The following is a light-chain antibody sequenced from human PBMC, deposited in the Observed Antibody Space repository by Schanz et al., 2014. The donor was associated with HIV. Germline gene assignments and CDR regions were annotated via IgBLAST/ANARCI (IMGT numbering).Light chain of an antibody. CDR1: SSDVGGYNY. J-gene: IGLJ2*01. CDR2: EVS. CDR3: TSYAGSNNLV. Sequence: QSVLTQPPSASGSPGQSVTISCTGTSSDVGGYNYVSWYQQHPGKAPKVMIYEVSKRPSGVPDRFSGSRSGSTASLTVSRLQAEDEADYYCTSYAGSNNLVFGGGTKLTVL. V-gene: IGLV2-8*01.